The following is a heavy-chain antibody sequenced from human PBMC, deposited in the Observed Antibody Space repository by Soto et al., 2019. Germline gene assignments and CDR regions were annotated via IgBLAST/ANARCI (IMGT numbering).Heavy chain of an antibody. V-gene: IGHV3-23*01. CDR3: AKRAYGSDFDY. D-gene: IGHD3-10*01. CDR2: VSGSGDST. J-gene: IGHJ4*02. CDR1: GFTFSSYA. Sequence: EVQLLESGGGLVQPGGSLRLSCAASGFTFSSYAMNWVRQAPGKGLEWVSVVSGSGDSTYYADSVKGRFTISRDNSKNTLYLQMNSLRAEDTAVYYCAKRAYGSDFDYWGQGTLVTVSS.